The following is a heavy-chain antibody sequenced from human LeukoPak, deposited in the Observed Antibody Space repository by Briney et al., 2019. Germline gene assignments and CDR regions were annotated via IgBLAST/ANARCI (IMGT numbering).Heavy chain of an antibody. V-gene: IGHV3-30*02. J-gene: IGHJ3*02. CDR1: GFTFSNYG. D-gene: IGHD3-10*01. Sequence: GGSLRLSCGASGFTFSNYGIHWVRQAPGKGLEWVAFVETDGRNKNYADSVKGRFTLSRDNSKNTVSLQMNSLRAEDTAVYYCARVGYYADDAFDIWGQGTMVTVSS. CDR3: ARVGYYADDAFDI. CDR2: VETDGRNK.